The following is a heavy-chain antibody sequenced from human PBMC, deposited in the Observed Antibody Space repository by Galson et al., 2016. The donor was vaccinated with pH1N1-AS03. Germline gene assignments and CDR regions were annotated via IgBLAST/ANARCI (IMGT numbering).Heavy chain of an antibody. CDR3: ARDQWIQRDFDF. Sequence: SVKVSCKASGGTFSSYAFSWVRQAPGQGLEWMGGINPAFGTTKYAQKFQGRVTITADESTRTAYMELNSLRSADTAVYYCARDQWIQRDFDFWGQGALVTVSS. CDR2: INPAFGTT. CDR1: GGTFSSYA. J-gene: IGHJ4*02. V-gene: IGHV1-69*13. D-gene: IGHD5-18*01.